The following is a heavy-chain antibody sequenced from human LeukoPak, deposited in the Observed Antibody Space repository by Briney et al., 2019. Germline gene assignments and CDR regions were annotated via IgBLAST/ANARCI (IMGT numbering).Heavy chain of an antibody. CDR2: IKQDGSEK. CDR1: GFTFSSYW. V-gene: IGHV3-7*04. Sequence: PGGSLRLSCAASGFTFSSYWMSWVRQAPGKGLEWVANIKQDGSEKYYVDSVKGRFTISRDNAKNSLYLQMNSLRAEDAAVYYCARDEYYYDSSGYYYDDYWGQGTLVTVSS. CDR3: ARDEYYYDSSGYYYDDY. D-gene: IGHD3-22*01. J-gene: IGHJ4*02.